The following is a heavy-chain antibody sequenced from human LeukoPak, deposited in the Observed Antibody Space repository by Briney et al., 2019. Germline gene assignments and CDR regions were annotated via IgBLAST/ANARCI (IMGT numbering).Heavy chain of an antibody. J-gene: IGHJ3*02. CDR3: ARDDDSSGYYYVRNAFDI. V-gene: IGHV3-21*01. Sequence: GGSLRLSCAASGFTFSSSVMSWIRQAPGKGLEWVSSISSSSSYIYYADSVKGRFTISRDNAKNSLYLQMNSLRAEDTAVYYCARDDDSSGYYYVRNAFDIWGQGTMVTVSS. CDR2: ISSSSSYI. CDR1: GFTFSSSV. D-gene: IGHD3-22*01.